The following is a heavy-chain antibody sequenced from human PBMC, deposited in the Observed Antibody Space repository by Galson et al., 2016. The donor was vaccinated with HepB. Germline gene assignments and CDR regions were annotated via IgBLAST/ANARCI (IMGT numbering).Heavy chain of an antibody. Sequence: SLRLSCAASGFAFDSHGMHWVRQAPGRGLEWIAVIVYDGSKVDYGESAKGRFTVSRDNSNSTLYLEMNSLRVEDTAVYYCAKGWFCTRNRCHGPLDPWGQGVLVTVSS. J-gene: IGHJ5*02. CDR2: IVYDGSKV. CDR1: GFAFDSHG. V-gene: IGHV3-30*18. CDR3: AKGWFCTRNRCHGPLDP. D-gene: IGHD3-10*01.